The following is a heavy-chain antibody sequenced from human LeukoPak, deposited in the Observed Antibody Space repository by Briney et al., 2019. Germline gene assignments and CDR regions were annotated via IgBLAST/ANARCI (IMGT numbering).Heavy chain of an antibody. V-gene: IGHV3-74*01. Sequence: GGSLRLSCAASGFTFSGYWMHWVRQVPGKGLGWVSRINPDGSTTTYADSVKGRFTISRDSAKNTLYLQMDSLRAEDAAVYYCARGYSGTYRSDYWGQGTLVTVSS. CDR2: INPDGSTT. CDR3: ARGYSGTYRSDY. J-gene: IGHJ4*02. D-gene: IGHD1-26*01. CDR1: GFTFSGYW.